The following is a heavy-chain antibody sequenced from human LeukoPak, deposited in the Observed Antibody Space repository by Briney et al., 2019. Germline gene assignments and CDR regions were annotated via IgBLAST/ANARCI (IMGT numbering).Heavy chain of an antibody. J-gene: IGHJ4*02. CDR3: ARDNCSGGSCYADY. CDR1: GFTFPSYW. CDR2: IKQDGSDK. Sequence: QPGGSLRLSCAASGFTFPSYWMTWVRQAPGKGLEWVANIKQDGSDKYYADSAKGRFTISRDNSKNTLYLQMNSLRAEDTAVYYCARDNCSGGSCYADYWGQGTLVTVSS. D-gene: IGHD2-15*01. V-gene: IGHV3-7*01.